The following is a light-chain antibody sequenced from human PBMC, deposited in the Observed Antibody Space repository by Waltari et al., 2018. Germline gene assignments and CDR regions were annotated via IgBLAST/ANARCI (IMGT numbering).Light chain of an antibody. CDR2: GAS. CDR3: QQYGRSWNT. Sequence: EIVLTQSPGTLSLSPGERATLSCRASQRVSSIYLAWYQQKPGQAPRLLIHGASSRATGIPDRFSGSGSGTDFTLTISRLEPEDFAVYYCQQYGRSWNTFGQGTKLEIK. V-gene: IGKV3-20*01. J-gene: IGKJ2*01. CDR1: QRVSSIY.